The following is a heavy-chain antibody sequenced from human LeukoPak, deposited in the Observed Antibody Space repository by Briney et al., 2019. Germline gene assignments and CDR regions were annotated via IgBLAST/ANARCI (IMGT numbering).Heavy chain of an antibody. CDR1: GGSISSYY. V-gene: IGHV4-4*07. D-gene: IGHD1-14*01. J-gene: IGHJ4*02. CDR3: ARSTTSTATDY. CDR2: IYTSGST. Sequence: PSETLSLTCTVSGGSISSYYWSWIRQPAGKGLEWIGRIYTSGSTNYNPSLKSRVTISVDKSKNQFSLKLSSVTAADTAVYYCARSTTSTATDYWGQGTLVTVSS.